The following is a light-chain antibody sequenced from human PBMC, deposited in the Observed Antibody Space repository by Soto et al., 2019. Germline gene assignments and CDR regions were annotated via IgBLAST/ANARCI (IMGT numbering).Light chain of an antibody. V-gene: IGLV2-8*01. J-gene: IGLJ2*01. CDR3: SSSAGSNNLGV. Sequence: QSALTQPPSASGSPGQSVTISCTGTSSDVDDYNYVSWYQQHPGKAPKLMIYEANVRPSGLPDRFYGSKSGNTASLTVSGLQAEDEADYYCSSSAGSNNLGVFGGGTKLTVL. CDR1: SSDVDDYNY. CDR2: EAN.